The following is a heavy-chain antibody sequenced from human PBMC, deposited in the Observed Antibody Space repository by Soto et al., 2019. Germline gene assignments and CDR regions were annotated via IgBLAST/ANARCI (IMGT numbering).Heavy chain of an antibody. V-gene: IGHV3-23*01. Sequence: GGSLRLSCAASGFTFSSYAMSWVRQAPGKGLEWVSAISGSGGSTYYADSVKGRFTISRDNSKNTLYLQMNSLRAEDTAVYYCAKTKLGYCSGGSCYPAGYWGQGTLVTVSS. D-gene: IGHD2-15*01. CDR2: ISGSGGST. CDR1: GFTFSSYA. CDR3: AKTKLGYCSGGSCYPAGY. J-gene: IGHJ4*02.